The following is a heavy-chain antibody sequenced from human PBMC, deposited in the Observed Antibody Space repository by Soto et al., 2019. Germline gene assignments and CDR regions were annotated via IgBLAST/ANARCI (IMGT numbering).Heavy chain of an antibody. CDR2: LNDSGGT. V-gene: IGHV4-34*01. D-gene: IGHD3-10*01. CDR3: ARGRGGVQH. CDR1: GWSFSGYY. J-gene: IGHJ1*01. Sequence: ETLSLTCAVYGWSFSGYYWSWIRQPPGKGLEWIGELNDSGGTNYDASLKSRVSISVDTSKNQFSLKLSFVTAADTAVYYCARGRGGVQHWGQGTLVTVSS.